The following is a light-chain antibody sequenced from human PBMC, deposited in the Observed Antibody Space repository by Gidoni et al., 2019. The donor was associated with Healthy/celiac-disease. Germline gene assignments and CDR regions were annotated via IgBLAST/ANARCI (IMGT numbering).Light chain of an antibody. CDR1: QSISSY. CDR3: QQSYITPQT. V-gene: IGKV1-39*01. Sequence: DIQMTQSPSSLSASVGDRVTITCRASQSISSYFNWYQQKPGKAPKLLIYAASSLQSGVPSRFSGSGSGTDFTLTISSLQPEDFATYYCQQSYITPQTFGQGTKVEIK. J-gene: IGKJ1*01. CDR2: AAS.